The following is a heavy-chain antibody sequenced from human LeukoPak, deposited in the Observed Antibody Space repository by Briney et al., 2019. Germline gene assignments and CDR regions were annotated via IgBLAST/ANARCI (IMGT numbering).Heavy chain of an antibody. J-gene: IGHJ4*02. CDR1: GGSYSGCY. V-gene: IGHV4-34*01. D-gene: IGHD2-2*01. CDR3: ARGRPRYCSSTSCYRYDY. CDR2: INHSGST. Sequence: SETLSLTCAVYGGSYSGCYWSWIRQPPGKGLEWIGEINHSGSTNYNPSLKSRVTISVDTSKNQFSLKLSSVTAADTAVYYCARGRPRYCSSTSCYRYDYWGQGTLVTVSS.